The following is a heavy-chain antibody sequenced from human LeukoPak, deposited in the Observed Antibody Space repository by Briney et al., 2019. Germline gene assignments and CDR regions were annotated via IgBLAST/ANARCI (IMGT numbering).Heavy chain of an antibody. CDR3: AKVSDRRYYFDY. D-gene: IGHD3-22*01. CDR2: ISYDGSNK. Sequence: PGGSLRLSCAASGFTFSSYAMHWVRQAPDKGLEWVAVISYDGSNKYYADSVKGRFTISRDNSKNTLYLQMNSLRAEDTAVYYCAKVSDRRYYFDYWGQGTLVTVSS. CDR1: GFTFSSYA. V-gene: IGHV3-30*04. J-gene: IGHJ4*02.